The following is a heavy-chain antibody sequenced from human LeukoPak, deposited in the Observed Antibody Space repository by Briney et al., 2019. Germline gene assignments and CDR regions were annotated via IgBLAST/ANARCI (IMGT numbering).Heavy chain of an antibody. CDR2: IYTSGST. D-gene: IGHD3-3*01. Sequence: SETLSLTCTVSGGSISRYYWSWIRQPPGKGLEWIGYIYTSGSTNYNPSLKSRVTISVDTSKNKFSLRLSSVTAADTDVYYCARSFWSGYSRPFDYWGQGTLVTVSS. CDR1: GGSISRYY. CDR3: ARSFWSGYSRPFDY. J-gene: IGHJ4*02. V-gene: IGHV4-4*09.